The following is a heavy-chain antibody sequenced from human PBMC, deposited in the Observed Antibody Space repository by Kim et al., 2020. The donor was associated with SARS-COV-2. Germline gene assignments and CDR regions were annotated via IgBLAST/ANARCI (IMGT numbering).Heavy chain of an antibody. D-gene: IGHD3-22*01. CDR1: GFTFSNAW. J-gene: IGHJ4*02. CDR3: TTFMYYYDSSGYYSEVDY. V-gene: IGHV3-15*01. Sequence: GGSLRLSCAASGFTFSNAWMSWVRQAPGKGLEWVGRIKSKTDGGTTDYAAPVKGRFTISRDDSKNTLYLQMNSLKTEDTAVYYCTTFMYYYDSSGYYSEVDYWGQGTLVTVSS. CDR2: IKSKTDGGTT.